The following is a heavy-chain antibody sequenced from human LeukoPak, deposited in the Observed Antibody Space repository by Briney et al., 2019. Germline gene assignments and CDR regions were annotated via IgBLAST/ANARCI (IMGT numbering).Heavy chain of an antibody. J-gene: IGHJ4*02. CDR2: SGST. CDR3: ARDDGLRYFDY. Sequence: EPSETLSLTCTVSGYSISSGYYWGWIRQPPGKGLEWIGSGSTYYNPSLKSRVTISVDTSKNQLSLKLSSVTAADTAVYYCARDDGLRYFDYWGQGTLVTVSS. CDR1: GYSISSGYY. D-gene: IGHD3-9*01. V-gene: IGHV4-38-2*02.